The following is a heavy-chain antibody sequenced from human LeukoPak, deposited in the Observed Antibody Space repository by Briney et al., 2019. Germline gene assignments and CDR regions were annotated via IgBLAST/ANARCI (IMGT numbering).Heavy chain of an antibody. D-gene: IGHD6-13*01. CDR2: LTGYGGA. CDR3: AKGAAAGKVDWFDP. CDR1: GLSFTNYA. Sequence: GGSLRLSCEASGLSFTNYAMMWVRQAPGKGLQWISTLTGYGGAYYTDSGEGRFIISRDISKNTMFLQMYSLRAEDTAVYYCAKGAAAGKVDWFDPWGQGTLVTVSS. V-gene: IGHV3-23*01. J-gene: IGHJ5*02.